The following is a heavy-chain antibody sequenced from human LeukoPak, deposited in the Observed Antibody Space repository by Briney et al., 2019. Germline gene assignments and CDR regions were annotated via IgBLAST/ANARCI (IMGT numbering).Heavy chain of an antibody. CDR3: ARRRLDSGYDSLDY. CDR2: IYPGDSDT. V-gene: IGHV5-51*01. D-gene: IGHD5-12*01. Sequence: GESLKISCKGSGYSFTSYWIGWVRQMPGKGLEWMGIIYPGDSDTRYSPSFQGQVTISADKSISTAYLQRSSLQASDTAMFYCARRRLDSGYDSLDYWGQGTLVTVSS. CDR1: GYSFTSYW. J-gene: IGHJ4*02.